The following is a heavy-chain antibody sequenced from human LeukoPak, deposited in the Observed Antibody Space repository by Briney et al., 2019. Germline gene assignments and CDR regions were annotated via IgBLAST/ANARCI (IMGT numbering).Heavy chain of an antibody. CDR2: IYYSGST. D-gene: IGHD3-16*02. CDR3: ARGVPDDYVWGSYRPPHYYYYYMDV. V-gene: IGHV4-39*07. CDR1: GGSISSSSSY. Sequence: SETLSLTCTVSGGSISSSSSYWGWIRQPPGKGLEWLGSIYYSGSTYYNPSLISRVTISVDTSKNQFSLKLSSVTAADTAVYYCARGVPDDYVWGSYRPPHYYYYYMDVWGKGTTVTISS. J-gene: IGHJ6*03.